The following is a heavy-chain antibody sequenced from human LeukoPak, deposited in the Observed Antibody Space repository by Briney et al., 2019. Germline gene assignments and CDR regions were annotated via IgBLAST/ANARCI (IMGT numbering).Heavy chain of an antibody. D-gene: IGHD3-3*01. V-gene: IGHV1-2*02. Sequence: ASVKVSCKASGYTFTGYYINWVRQAPGQGLEWMGWINPNSDGTKYAQKFQGRVTMTRDTSISTAYMELSRLRSDDTAVYYCATGYYDFWSGYPLGPWGQGTLVTVSS. CDR1: GYTFTGYY. CDR2: INPNSDGT. CDR3: ATGYYDFWSGYPLGP. J-gene: IGHJ5*02.